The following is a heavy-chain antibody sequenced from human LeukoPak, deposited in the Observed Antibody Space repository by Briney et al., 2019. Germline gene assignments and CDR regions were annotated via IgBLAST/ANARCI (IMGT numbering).Heavy chain of an antibody. Sequence: GGSLRLSCAASGFTFSSYSMNWVRQAPGKGLEWVSYISSSSSTIYYADSVKGRFTISRDYAKNSLYLQMNSLRVEDTAVYYCAKVAKYYYGPETYYFFEQWGQGTPVTASS. V-gene: IGHV3-48*04. CDR1: GFTFSSYS. CDR3: AKVAKYYYGPETYYFFEQ. J-gene: IGHJ4*02. D-gene: IGHD3-10*01. CDR2: ISSSSSTI.